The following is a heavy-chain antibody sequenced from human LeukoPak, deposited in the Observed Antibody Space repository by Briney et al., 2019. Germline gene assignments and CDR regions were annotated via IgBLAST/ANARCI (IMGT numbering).Heavy chain of an antibody. Sequence: GGSLRLSCAASGFTFSSYNMNWVRQAPGKGLEWVSFISSSSSYIYYADSLKGRFTISRDNAKNSLYLQMNSLRLEDTALYYCAKDSIGSYYSYYFDYWGQGTLVTVSS. CDR3: AKDSIGSYYSYYFDY. J-gene: IGHJ4*02. D-gene: IGHD3-10*01. V-gene: IGHV3-21*04. CDR2: ISSSSSYI. CDR1: GFTFSSYN.